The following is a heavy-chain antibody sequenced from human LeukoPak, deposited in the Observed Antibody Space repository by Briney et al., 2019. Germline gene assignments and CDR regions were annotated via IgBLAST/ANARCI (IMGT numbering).Heavy chain of an antibody. V-gene: IGHV3-21*01. CDR2: ISSSSTYI. CDR3: ARDPDGFDY. Sequence: GGSLRLSCAASGFTFSTYGMNWVRQAPGKGLEWVSSISSSSTYIYYSDSVKGRFTISRDNAKNSLYLQMNSLRAEDTAVYYCARDPDGFDYWGQGTLVTVSS. J-gene: IGHJ4*02. CDR1: GFTFSTYG. D-gene: IGHD1-14*01.